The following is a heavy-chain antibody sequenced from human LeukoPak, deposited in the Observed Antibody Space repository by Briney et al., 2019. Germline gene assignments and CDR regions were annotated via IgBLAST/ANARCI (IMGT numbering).Heavy chain of an antibody. Sequence: SETLSLTCAVYGGSFSGYYWSWIRQPPGKGLEWIGYISYSGSTNYNPSLKSRVTTSVDTSKNQFSLQLSSVTAADTAVYYCARDPRSLKGAFDIWGQGTMVTVSS. CDR2: ISYSGST. V-gene: IGHV4-59*01. D-gene: IGHD4/OR15-4a*01. CDR1: GGSFSGYY. CDR3: ARDPRSLKGAFDI. J-gene: IGHJ3*02.